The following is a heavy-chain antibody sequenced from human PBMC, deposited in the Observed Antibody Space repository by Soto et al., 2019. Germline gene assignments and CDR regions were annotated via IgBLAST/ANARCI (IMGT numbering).Heavy chain of an antibody. V-gene: IGHV3-30*03. CDR1: GFTFSSYG. J-gene: IGHJ4*02. CDR2: ISYDGSNK. Sequence: GGSLRLSCAASGFTFSSYGMHWVRQAPGKGLEWVAVISYDGSNKYYADSVKGRFTISRDNSKNTLYLQMNSLRAEDTAVYYCARRRDASGSYFDSWSQGTLVTVSS. D-gene: IGHD3-10*01. CDR3: ARRRDASGSYFDS.